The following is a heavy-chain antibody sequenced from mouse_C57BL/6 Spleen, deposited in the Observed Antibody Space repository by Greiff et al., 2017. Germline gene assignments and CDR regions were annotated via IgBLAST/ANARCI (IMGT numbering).Heavy chain of an antibody. CDR2: IFPGSGST. V-gene: IGHV1-75*01. Sequence: QVQLQPSGPELVKPGASVKISCKASGYTFTDYYINWVKQRPGQGLEWIGWIFPGSGSTYYNEKFKVKATLPVDKSSSPAYMLLSSLTSEDSAVYFCASPYSYGSSLAYWGQGTLVTVSA. CDR3: ASPYSYGSSLAY. J-gene: IGHJ3*01. CDR1: GYTFTDYY. D-gene: IGHD1-1*01.